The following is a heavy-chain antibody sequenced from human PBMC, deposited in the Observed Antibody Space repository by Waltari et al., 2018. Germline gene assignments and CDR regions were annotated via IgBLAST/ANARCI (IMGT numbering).Heavy chain of an antibody. D-gene: IGHD3-22*01. CDR1: GSPFEDYG. V-gene: IGHV3-20*04. J-gene: IGHJ4*02. CDR3: ARDPERYYDSSGYNY. Sequence: EVQLVESGGGVVRPGGSRRLSCAASGSPFEDYGMSWVRQPRGKGLEWVSGINWMGGSTGNADSVKGRFTISRDNAKNSLYLQMNSLRAEDTALYYCARDPERYYDSSGYNYWGQGTLVTVSS. CDR2: INWMGGST.